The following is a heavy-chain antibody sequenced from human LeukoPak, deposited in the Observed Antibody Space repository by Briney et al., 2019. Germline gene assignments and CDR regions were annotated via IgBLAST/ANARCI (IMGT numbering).Heavy chain of an antibody. CDR2: IYYSGST. CDR3: TKYTGSNGDFRFDS. D-gene: IGHD3-3*01. V-gene: IGHV4-59*08. J-gene: IGHJ4*02. CDR1: GGSISSYY. Sequence: VKPSETLSLTCTVSGGSISSYYWSWIRQPPGKGLEWIGYIYYSGSTNYNPSLKSRVTISVDTSKNQFSLKLTSVTAADTAVYYCTKYTGSNGDFRFDSWGQGTLVTVSS.